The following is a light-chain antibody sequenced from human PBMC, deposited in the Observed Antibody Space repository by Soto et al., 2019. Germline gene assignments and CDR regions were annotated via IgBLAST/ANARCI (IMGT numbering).Light chain of an antibody. Sequence: EIVVTQSPGTLSLSPGERATLSCRASQSVSNNYLAWYQQKPGQAPRLLIYGASYRATGIPDRFSGSGSGTDFTLTSSRLEPEDFAVYYCQQYGSSGTFGQGTKVEIK. V-gene: IGKV3-20*01. J-gene: IGKJ1*01. CDR1: QSVSNNY. CDR3: QQYGSSGT. CDR2: GAS.